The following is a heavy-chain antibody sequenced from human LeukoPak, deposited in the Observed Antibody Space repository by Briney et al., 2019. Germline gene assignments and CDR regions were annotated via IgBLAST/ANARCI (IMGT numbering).Heavy chain of an antibody. CDR2: INPNSGGT. D-gene: IGHD3-9*01. V-gene: IGHV1-2*02. Sequence: GASVKVSCKASGYTFTGYYMHWVRQAPGQGLEWVGWINPNSGGTNYAQKFQGRVTMTRDTSISTAYMELSRLRSDDTAVYYCARLSITILDAFDIWGQGTMVTVSS. J-gene: IGHJ3*02. CDR1: GYTFTGYY. CDR3: ARLSITILDAFDI.